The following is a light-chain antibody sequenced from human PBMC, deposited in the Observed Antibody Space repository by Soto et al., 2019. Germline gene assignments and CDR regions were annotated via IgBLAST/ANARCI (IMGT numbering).Light chain of an antibody. V-gene: IGLV2-23*02. CDR2: EVS. Sequence: QSALTQPASVSGSPGQSITISCTGTSSDVGGYNYVSWYQQHPGKAPKLMIYEVSKRPSGVSNRFSASKSGNTASLTISGLQAEDEADYYCCSYATSSTLVFGGGTQLTVL. CDR3: CSYATSSTLV. J-gene: IGLJ3*02. CDR1: SSDVGGYNY.